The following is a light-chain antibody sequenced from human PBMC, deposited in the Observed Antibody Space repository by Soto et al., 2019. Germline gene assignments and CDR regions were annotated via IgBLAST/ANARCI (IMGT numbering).Light chain of an antibody. J-gene: IGKJ2*01. CDR2: AAS. CDR1: QTISSY. CDR3: QQSYSAPYT. Sequence: DLQMTQSPSSLSASVGDRVTITCRASQTISSYLNWYRQKPGKAPNLLIYAASSLQSGVPSRFSGSGSGTEFTLTISSLQPEDFATYYCQQSYSAPYTFGQGTNLEIK. V-gene: IGKV1-39*01.